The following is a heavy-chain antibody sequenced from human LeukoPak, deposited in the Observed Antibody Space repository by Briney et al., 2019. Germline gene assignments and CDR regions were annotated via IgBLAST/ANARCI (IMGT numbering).Heavy chain of an antibody. CDR1: GGSISSYH. D-gene: IGHD4-17*01. CDR3: ARADYGDYFDY. Sequence: SETLSLTCTVSGGSISSYHWSWFRQAPGKGLEWIGYIYDSGSTNFNPSLKSRVTISVDTSKNQFSLKLSSVTAADTAVYYCARADYGDYFDYWGQGTLVTVSS. J-gene: IGHJ4*02. CDR2: IYDSGST. V-gene: IGHV4-59*01.